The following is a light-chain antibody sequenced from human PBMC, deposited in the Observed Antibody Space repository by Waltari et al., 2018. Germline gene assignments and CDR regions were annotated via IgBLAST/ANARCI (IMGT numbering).Light chain of an antibody. CDR2: VTSDGRQ. CDR1: GGHSGYA. J-gene: IGLJ1*01. Sequence: QLVLTQSPSASASPGASVKLTCTLSGGHSGYAIAWHQQHPEKGPRFLMKVTSDGRQNKGDGIPDRFSGFSSGAERYLTISSLQSEDEADYYCQTWASGLYVFGTGTKVTVV. CDR3: QTWASGLYV. V-gene: IGLV4-69*01.